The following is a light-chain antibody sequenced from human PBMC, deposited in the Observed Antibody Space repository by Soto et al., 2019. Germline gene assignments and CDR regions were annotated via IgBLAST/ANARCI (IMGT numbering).Light chain of an antibody. CDR3: QQDHNLPWT. V-gene: IGKV3D-7*01. CDR2: DAS. CDR1: QSVSSSY. J-gene: IGKJ1*01. Sequence: PGEGVTLSCRASQSVSSSYLTWYQQKPGQAPRLLIYDASTRAASIPARFSGSGSGTDFTLTISSLQPEDFAVYYCQQDHNLPWTFGQGTKVEIK.